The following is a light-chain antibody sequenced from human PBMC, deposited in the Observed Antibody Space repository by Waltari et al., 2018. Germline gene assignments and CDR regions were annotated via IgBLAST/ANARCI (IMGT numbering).Light chain of an antibody. Sequence: SYELTQPPSVSVSPGQTARITCSGYALPMQYVHWYQQKPGQAPVMLIYKDNERPSGIPERFSGSSSGTTVTLTISEVQAEDEADYYCQSADTTSVMFGGGTKVTVL. V-gene: IGLV3-25*03. J-gene: IGLJ3*02. CDR2: KDN. CDR3: QSADTTSVM. CDR1: ALPMQY.